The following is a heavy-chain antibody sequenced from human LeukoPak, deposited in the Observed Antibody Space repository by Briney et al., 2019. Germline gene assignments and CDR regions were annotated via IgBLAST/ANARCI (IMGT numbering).Heavy chain of an antibody. CDR1: GGTFSSYA. CDR3: ARDLSGAYSGSYYD. CDR2: INPNSGGT. D-gene: IGHD1-26*01. J-gene: IGHJ4*02. V-gene: IGHV1-2*02. Sequence: ASVKVSCKASGGTFSSYAISWVRQAPGQGLEWMGWINPNSGGTNYAQKFQGRVTMTRDTSISTAYMELSRLRSDDTAVYYCARDLSGAYSGSYYDWGQGTLVTVSS.